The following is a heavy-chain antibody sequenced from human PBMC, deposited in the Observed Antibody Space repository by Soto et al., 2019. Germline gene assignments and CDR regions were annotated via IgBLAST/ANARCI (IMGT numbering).Heavy chain of an antibody. CDR1: GFTFSSYS. Sequence: PGGSLRLSCAASGFTFSSYSMNWVRQAPGKGLEWVSYISSSSSTIYYADSVKGRFTISRDTAKNSLYLQMNSLRDEDTAVYYCASLSDGEYGYYYYGMDVWGQGTKVTVYS. V-gene: IGHV3-48*02. D-gene: IGHD4-17*01. J-gene: IGHJ6*02. CDR3: ASLSDGEYGYYYYGMDV. CDR2: ISSSSSTI.